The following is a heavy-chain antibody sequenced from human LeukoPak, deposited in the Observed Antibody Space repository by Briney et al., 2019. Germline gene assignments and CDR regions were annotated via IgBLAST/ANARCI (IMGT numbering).Heavy chain of an antibody. CDR1: GFTFSSYS. CDR3: ARGVYDIVVVTENWFDP. Sequence: PGGSLRLSCAASGFTFSSYSMNWVRQAPGKGLEWVSSISSSSSYIYYADSVKGRFTISRDNAKNSLYLQMNSLRAEDTAVYYCARGVYDIVVVTENWFDPWGQGTLVTVSS. D-gene: IGHD2-21*02. CDR2: ISSSSSYI. J-gene: IGHJ5*02. V-gene: IGHV3-21*01.